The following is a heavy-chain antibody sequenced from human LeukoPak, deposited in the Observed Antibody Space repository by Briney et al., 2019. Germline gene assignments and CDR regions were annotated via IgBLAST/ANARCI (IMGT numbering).Heavy chain of an antibody. CDR1: GFDFNYYD. CDR3: ARRGGMSSGRSFDH. V-gene: IGHV3-21*01. Sequence: GGSLRLSCVGSGFDFNYYDINWVRQAPGKGLEWVSSISSRSSYIYFADAAKGRFTISRDNANGSVFLHMTSLRPEDTAVYYCARRGGMSSGRSFDHWGQGTLVTVSS. CDR2: ISSRSSYI. D-gene: IGHD3-16*01. J-gene: IGHJ4*02.